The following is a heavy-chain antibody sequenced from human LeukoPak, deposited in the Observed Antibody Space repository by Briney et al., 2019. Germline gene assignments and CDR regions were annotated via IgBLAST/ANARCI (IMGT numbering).Heavy chain of an antibody. CDR3: AGGTVLLWFGELLPDAFDI. CDR1: GGSISSGSHY. D-gene: IGHD3-10*01. J-gene: IGHJ3*02. Sequence: SETLSLTCTVSGGSISSGSHYWSWIRQPAGKGLEWIGRIYTSGSTNYNPSLKGRVTISVDTSKNQFSLRLSSVTAADTAVYYCAGGTVLLWFGELLPDAFDIWGQGTMVTVSS. V-gene: IGHV4-61*02. CDR2: IYTSGST.